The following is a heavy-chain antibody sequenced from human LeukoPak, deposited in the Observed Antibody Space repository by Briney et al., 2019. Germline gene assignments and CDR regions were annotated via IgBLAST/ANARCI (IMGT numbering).Heavy chain of an antibody. D-gene: IGHD6-13*01. V-gene: IGHV4-34*01. J-gene: IGHJ3*02. Sequence: SETLSLTCAVYGGSFSGYYWSWIRQPPRKGLEWIGEINHSGSTNYNPSLKSRVTISVDTSKNQFSLKLSSVTAADTAVYYCARHVGSSSWYSGDAFDIWGQGTMVTVSS. CDR2: INHSGST. CDR3: ARHVGSSSWYSGDAFDI. CDR1: GGSFSGYY.